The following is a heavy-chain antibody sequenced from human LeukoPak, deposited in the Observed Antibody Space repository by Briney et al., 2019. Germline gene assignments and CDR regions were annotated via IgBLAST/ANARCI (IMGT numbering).Heavy chain of an antibody. D-gene: IGHD3-9*01. CDR3: ARDPTHYLRYGYFDY. J-gene: IGHJ4*02. CDR2: INNVGSHI. V-gene: IGHV3-21*01. Sequence: GGSLRLSCAASGFTFSGYAMNWVRQAPGKGLEWVSSINNVGSHIYYADSVRGRFIISRDNAKNSFFLQMSNLRAEDTAVYYCARDPTHYLRYGYFDYWGQGILVTVSS. CDR1: GFTFSGYA.